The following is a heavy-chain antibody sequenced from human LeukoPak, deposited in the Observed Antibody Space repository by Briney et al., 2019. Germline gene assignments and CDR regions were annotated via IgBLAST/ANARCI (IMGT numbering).Heavy chain of an antibody. V-gene: IGHV1-8*02. CDR2: MNPNSGNT. CDR3: ARSAGSYYYYYYLDV. J-gene: IGHJ6*03. Sequence: ASVKVSCKASGYTFTSYYMHWVRQATGQGLEWMGWMNPNSGNTGYAQKFQGRVTMTRNTSVSTAYMELSSLRFEDTAVYYCARSAGSYYYYYYLDVWGKGTTVTISS. D-gene: IGHD1-26*01. CDR1: GYTFTSYY.